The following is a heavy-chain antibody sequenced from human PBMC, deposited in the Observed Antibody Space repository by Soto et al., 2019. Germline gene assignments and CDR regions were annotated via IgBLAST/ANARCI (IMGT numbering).Heavy chain of an antibody. V-gene: IGHV4-59*01. CDR3: ARDSKDGDFDY. CDR2: IYYSGST. J-gene: IGHJ4*02. Sequence: SETLSLTCTVSGGSISSYYWSWIRQPPGKGLEWIGYIYYSGSTNYNPSLKSRVTISVDTSKNQFSLKLSSVTAADTAVYYCARDSKDGDFDYWGQGPLVTVSS. CDR1: GGSISSYY.